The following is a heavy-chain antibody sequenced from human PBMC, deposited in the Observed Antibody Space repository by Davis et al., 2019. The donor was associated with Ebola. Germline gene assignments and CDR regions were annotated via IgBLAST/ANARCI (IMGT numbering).Heavy chain of an antibody. CDR3: ARVRSYCTSTSCYTHWFDP. J-gene: IGHJ5*02. V-gene: IGHV1-69*13. Sequence: AASVKVSCKASGYKFSSYGITWVRQAHRQGLEWMGGIIPIFGTANYAQKFHGRVTITADESTSTAYMELSSLRSEDTAVYYCARVRSYCTSTSCYTHWFDPWGQGTLVTVSS. CDR2: IIPIFGTA. CDR1: GYKFSSYG. D-gene: IGHD2-2*02.